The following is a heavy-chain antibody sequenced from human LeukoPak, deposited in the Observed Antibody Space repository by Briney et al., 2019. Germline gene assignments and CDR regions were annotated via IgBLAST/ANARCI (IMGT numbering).Heavy chain of an antibody. Sequence: PGGSLRLSCAASGFTFSSHDMHWVRQATGKGLEWVSAIGTADDTYYSDSVKGRFTISRENAKSSLYLQMTSLRAGDTAVYFCARSNQADDYWGQGTLVTVSS. CDR3: ARSNQADDY. V-gene: IGHV3-13*01. J-gene: IGHJ4*02. CDR2: IGTADDT. D-gene: IGHD1-14*01. CDR1: GFTFSSHD.